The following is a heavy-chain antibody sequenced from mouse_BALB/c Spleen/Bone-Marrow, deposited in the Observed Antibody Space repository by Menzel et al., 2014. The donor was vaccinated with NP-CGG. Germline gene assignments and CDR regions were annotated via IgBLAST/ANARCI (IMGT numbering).Heavy chain of an antibody. CDR2: IDTSDSYT. Sequence: QVHVKQSGAELVVPGASVKMSCKASGYTFTDYWMHWVKQRPGQGLEWIGAIDTSDSYTSYNQKFKGKATLTVDGSSSTAYMQLSSLTPEDSAVYYCARGDWDDAYWGQGTLVTVSA. CDR1: GYTFTDYW. V-gene: IGHV1-69*01. CDR3: ARGDWDDAY. J-gene: IGHJ3*01. D-gene: IGHD4-1*01.